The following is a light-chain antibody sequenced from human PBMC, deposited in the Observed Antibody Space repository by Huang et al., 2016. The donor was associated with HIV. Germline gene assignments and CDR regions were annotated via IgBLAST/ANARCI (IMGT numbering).Light chain of an antibody. CDR3: QQSYSALSS. CDR1: QSISTY. J-gene: IGKJ5*01. Sequence: MQMTQSPTSLSASVGDRVSIACRASQSISTYLNWYQQKPGKAPNLLISSASALHSGVPSVFNGSGSGTDFALTIRGLHLDDFATYYCQQSYSALSSFGPGTGL. CDR2: SAS. V-gene: IGKV1-39*01.